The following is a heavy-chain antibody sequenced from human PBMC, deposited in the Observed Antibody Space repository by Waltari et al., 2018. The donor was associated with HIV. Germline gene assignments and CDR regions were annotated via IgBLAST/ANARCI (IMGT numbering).Heavy chain of an antibody. CDR2: IYTSGST. CDR1: GGSISSYY. Sequence: QVQLQESGPGLVKPSETLSLTCTVSGGSISSYYWSWIRQPAGKGLGWIGRIYTSGSTNYNPPLKSRVTMSGDTSKNQFSLKLSSVTAADTAVYYCARDLYYYGSGSRSAAALDIWGQGTMVTVSS. V-gene: IGHV4-4*07. J-gene: IGHJ3*02. CDR3: ARDLYYYGSGSRSAAALDI. D-gene: IGHD3-10*01.